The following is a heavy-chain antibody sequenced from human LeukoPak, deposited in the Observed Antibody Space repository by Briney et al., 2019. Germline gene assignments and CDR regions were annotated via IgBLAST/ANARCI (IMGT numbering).Heavy chain of an antibody. D-gene: IGHD5-12*01. CDR1: GYSISSGYY. CDR2: FYTSGST. V-gene: IGHV4-4*07. Sequence: KPSETLSLTCAVSGYSISSGYYWSWIRQPAGKGLEWIGRFYTSGSTNYNPSLKSRVTMSVDTSKNQFSLKLRSVTAADTAVYYCARGASGYDPFDYWGQGTLVTVSS. J-gene: IGHJ4*02. CDR3: ARGASGYDPFDY.